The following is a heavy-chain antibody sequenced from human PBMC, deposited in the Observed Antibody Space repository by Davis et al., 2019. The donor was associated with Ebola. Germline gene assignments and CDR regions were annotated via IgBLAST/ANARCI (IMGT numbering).Heavy chain of an antibody. CDR2: ISSSGGGT. CDR3: AKEELKVFDY. V-gene: IGHV3-23*01. Sequence: PGGSLRLSCAASGFTFSNYAMSWVRQAPGKGLEWVSAISSSGGGTYYADSVKGRFTISRDNSKNTLILKMNSLRAEDTAIYYCAKEELKVFDYWGQGTLVTVSS. D-gene: IGHD3-10*01. J-gene: IGHJ4*02. CDR1: GFTFSNYA.